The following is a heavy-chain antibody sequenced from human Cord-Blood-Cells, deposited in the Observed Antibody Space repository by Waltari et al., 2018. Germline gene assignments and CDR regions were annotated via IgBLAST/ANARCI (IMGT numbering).Heavy chain of an antibody. V-gene: IGHV3-21*01. J-gene: IGHJ5*02. CDR2: ISSSSSYI. D-gene: IGHD4-17*01. Sequence: EVQLVESGGGLVNPGGSLRLSCAASGSTFTTYRMNWVRQAPGKGLEWVSSISSSSSYIYYADSVKGRFTISRDNAKNSLYLQMNSLRAEDTAVYYCARDTTGWFDPWGQGTLVTVSS. CDR1: GSTFTTYR. CDR3: ARDTTGWFDP.